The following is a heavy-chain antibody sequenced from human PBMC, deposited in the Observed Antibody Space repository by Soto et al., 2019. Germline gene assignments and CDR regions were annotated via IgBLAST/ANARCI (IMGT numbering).Heavy chain of an antibody. CDR1: GFTVRSNY. CDR2: MYSGGST. V-gene: IGHV3-53*04. D-gene: IGHD1-26*01. CDR3: ARVPISENYMDV. J-gene: IGHJ6*03. Sequence: GGSLRLSWTSSGFTVRSNYMGCVRPTPGKALAWVPVMYSGGSTYYANSVKGRFTISRHNSKNTLYLQMNSLRAEDTAVYYCARVPISENYMDVWGKGTTVTVSS.